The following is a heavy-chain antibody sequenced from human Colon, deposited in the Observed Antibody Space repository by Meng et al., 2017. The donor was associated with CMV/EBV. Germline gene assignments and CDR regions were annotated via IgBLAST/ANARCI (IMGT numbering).Heavy chain of an antibody. J-gene: IGHJ4*02. D-gene: IGHD6-6*01. V-gene: IGHV3-9*01. Sequence: SLKISCAASGFTFDDYAMHWVRQAPGKGLEWVSGISWNSGSIGYADSMKGRFTISRDNAKNSLYLQMNSLRAEDTALYYCAKDSGAGSSSYSLDYWGQGTLVTVSS. CDR2: ISWNSGSI. CDR1: GFTFDDYA. CDR3: AKDSGAGSSSYSLDY.